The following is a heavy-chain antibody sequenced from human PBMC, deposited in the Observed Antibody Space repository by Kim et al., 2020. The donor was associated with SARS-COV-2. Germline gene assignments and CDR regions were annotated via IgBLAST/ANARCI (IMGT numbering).Heavy chain of an antibody. CDR2: IYYSGST. CDR3: ARDAAYGSSGYYYSWFDP. D-gene: IGHD3-22*01. J-gene: IGHJ5*02. CDR1: GGSISSYY. V-gene: IGHV4-59*01. Sequence: SETLSLTCTVSGGSISSYYWSWIRQPPGKGLEWIGYIYYSGSTNYNPSLKSRVTISVDTSKNQFSLKLSAVTAADTAVYYCARDAAYGSSGYYYSWFDPWGQGTLVTVPS.